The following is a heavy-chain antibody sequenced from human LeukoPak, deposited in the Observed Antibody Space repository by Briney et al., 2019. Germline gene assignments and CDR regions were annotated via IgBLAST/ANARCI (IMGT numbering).Heavy chain of an antibody. CDR3: ARGFCSNTRCYKEVATILPDY. D-gene: IGHD2-2*02. J-gene: IGHJ4*02. V-gene: IGHV4-30-2*02. CDR1: GGSISSGGYY. CDR2: IYHSGST. Sequence: SETLSLTCTVSGGSISSGGYYWSWIRQPPGKGLEWIVYIYHSGSTYYNPSLKSRVTISVDTSKNQFSLKLRSVTAADTAVYYCARGFCSNTRCYKEVATILPDYWGQGALVTVSS.